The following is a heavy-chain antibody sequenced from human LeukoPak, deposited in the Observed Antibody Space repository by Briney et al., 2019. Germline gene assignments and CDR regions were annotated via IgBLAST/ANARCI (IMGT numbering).Heavy chain of an antibody. CDR2: IYYSGST. Sequence: SETLSLTCAVSGGSISSYYWSWIRQPPGKGLEWIGYIYYSGSTNYNPSLKSRVTISVDTSKNQFSLKLSSVTAADTAVYYCARTTGYEYYFDYWGQGTLVTVSS. CDR1: GGSISSYY. V-gene: IGHV4-59*01. CDR3: ARTTGYEYYFDY. J-gene: IGHJ4*02. D-gene: IGHD3-9*01.